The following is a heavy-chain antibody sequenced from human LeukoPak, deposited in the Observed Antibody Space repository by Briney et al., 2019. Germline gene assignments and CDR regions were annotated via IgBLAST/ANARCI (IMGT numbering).Heavy chain of an antibody. D-gene: IGHD6-19*01. CDR3: AKDTTWDSSGWFYGMDV. V-gene: IGHV3-9*01. CDR1: GFTFDDYA. J-gene: IGHJ6*02. CDR2: ISWNSGSI. Sequence: GGSLRLSCAASGFTFDDYAMPWVRQAPGKGLEWVSGISWNSGSIGYADSVKGRFTISRDNAKNSLYLQMNSLRAEDTALYYCAKDTTWDSSGWFYGMDVWGQGTTVTVSS.